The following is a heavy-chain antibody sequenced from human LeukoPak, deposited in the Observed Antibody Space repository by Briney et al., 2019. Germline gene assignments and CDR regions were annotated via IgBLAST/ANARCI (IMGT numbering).Heavy chain of an antibody. CDR3: ARGDTAFSPCYFDH. D-gene: IGHD5-18*01. J-gene: IGHJ4*02. Sequence: ASVKVSFKASGYTLTSYGISGVRQAPGQGLEWMGWISAYNGNTNYAQKLQGRVTMTTDTSTHTAYMALRGLRYDDTPVCYFARGDTAFSPCYFDHPRQGAMVTVSS. CDR2: ISAYNGNT. V-gene: IGHV1-18*01. CDR1: GYTLTSYG.